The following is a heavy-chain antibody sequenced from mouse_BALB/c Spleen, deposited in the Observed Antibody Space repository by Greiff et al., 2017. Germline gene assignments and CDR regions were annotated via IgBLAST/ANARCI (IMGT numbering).Heavy chain of an antibody. D-gene: IGHD2-4*01. Sequence: QVHVKQSGPELVKPGASVKISCKASGYSFTSYYIHWVKQRPGQGLEWIGWIFPGSGNTKYNEKFKGKATLTADTSSSTAYMQLSSLTSEDSAVYFCARSGDYDGYYYAMDYWGQGTSVTVSS. V-gene: IGHV1-66*01. CDR1: GYSFTSYY. J-gene: IGHJ4*01. CDR3: ARSGDYDGYYYAMDY. CDR2: IFPGSGNT.